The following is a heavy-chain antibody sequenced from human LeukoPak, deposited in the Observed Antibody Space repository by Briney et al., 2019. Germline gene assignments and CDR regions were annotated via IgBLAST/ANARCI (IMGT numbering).Heavy chain of an antibody. Sequence: SETLSLTCTVSGYSISSGCYWGWIRQPPGKGLEWIGSIYHSGSTYYNPSLKSRVTISVDTSKNQFSLKLSSVTAADTAVYYCAGSYYYDSSGYYEAFDIWGQGTMVTVSS. J-gene: IGHJ3*02. CDR3: AGSYYYDSSGYYEAFDI. CDR1: GYSISSGCY. CDR2: IYHSGST. V-gene: IGHV4-38-2*02. D-gene: IGHD3-22*01.